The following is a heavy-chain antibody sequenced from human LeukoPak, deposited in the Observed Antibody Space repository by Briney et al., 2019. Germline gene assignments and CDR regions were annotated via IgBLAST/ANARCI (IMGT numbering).Heavy chain of an antibody. Sequence: GGSLRLSCAASGFTFSNYWMNWVRQAPGKGLEWVSYISSSGNTIYYADSVKGRFTISRDNAKNSLYLQMNSLRAEDTAVYYCARWGKVRGVNYWGQGTLVTVSS. J-gene: IGHJ4*02. CDR3: ARWGKVRGVNY. D-gene: IGHD3-10*01. CDR2: ISSSGNTI. V-gene: IGHV3-48*04. CDR1: GFTFSNYW.